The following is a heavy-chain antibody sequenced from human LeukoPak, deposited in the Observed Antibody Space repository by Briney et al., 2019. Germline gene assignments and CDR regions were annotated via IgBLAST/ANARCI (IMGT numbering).Heavy chain of an antibody. CDR3: ARRGSCSTTTCRYLDY. CDR1: GFTFSTYT. CDR2: ISYDGSIE. J-gene: IGHJ4*02. D-gene: IGHD2-2*01. V-gene: IGHV3-30-3*01. Sequence: PGGSLRLSCAASGFTFSTYTMHWVRQAPGKGLEWVAVISYDGSIEYYADSVRGRFTISRDNSKNTLYLQMNSLKTEDTAVYYCARRGSCSTTTCRYLDYWGQGTLVTVSP.